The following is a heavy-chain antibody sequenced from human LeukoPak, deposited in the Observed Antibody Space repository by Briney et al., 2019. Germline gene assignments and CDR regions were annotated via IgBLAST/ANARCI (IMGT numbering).Heavy chain of an antibody. CDR2: INPNSGGT. V-gene: IGHV1-2*02. J-gene: IGHJ4*02. Sequence: ASVKVSCKASGYTFTGYYIRWVRQAPGQGLEWMGWINPNSGGTNYAQRFEGRVTVTRDTSISTAYMELSRLRSDDTAVYYCARALSNLRLYYFDYWGQGALVTVSS. CDR1: GYTFTGYY. CDR3: ARALSNLRLYYFDY. D-gene: IGHD4-11*01.